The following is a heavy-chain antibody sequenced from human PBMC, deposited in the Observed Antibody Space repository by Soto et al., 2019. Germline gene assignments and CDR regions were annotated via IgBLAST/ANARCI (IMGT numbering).Heavy chain of an antibody. CDR3: ARDGYCISTSCYYGMDV. D-gene: IGHD2-2*03. V-gene: IGHV3-7*01. CDR1: GFTFSSYW. CDR2: IKQDGSEK. Sequence: GGSLRLSCAASGFTFSSYWMSWVRQAPGKGLEWVANIKQDGSEKYYVDSVKGRFTISRDNAKNSLYLQMNSLRAEDTAVYYCARDGYCISTSCYYGMDVWGQGTTVTVSS. J-gene: IGHJ6*02.